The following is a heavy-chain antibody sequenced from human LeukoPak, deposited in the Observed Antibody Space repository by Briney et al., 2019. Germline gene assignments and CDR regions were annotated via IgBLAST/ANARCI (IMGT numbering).Heavy chain of an antibody. J-gene: IGHJ6*03. Sequence: SETLSLTCTVSGGSISSYYWSWIRQPPGKGLEWIGYIYYSGSTNYNPSLKSRVTISVDTSKNQFSLKLSSVTAADTAVYYCARGWYCSSTSCYPCYMGVWGKGTTVTVSS. V-gene: IGHV4-59*01. CDR2: IYYSGST. CDR3: ARGWYCSSTSCYPCYMGV. D-gene: IGHD2-2*01. CDR1: GGSISSYY.